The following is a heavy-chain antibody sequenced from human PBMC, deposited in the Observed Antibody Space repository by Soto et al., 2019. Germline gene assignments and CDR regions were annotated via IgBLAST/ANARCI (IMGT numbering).Heavy chain of an antibody. CDR3: ARAHIVVVPAAPREYFDL. CDR1: GFTFRTYA. CDR2: ISGSTGKA. J-gene: IGHJ2*01. V-gene: IGHV3-21*01. Sequence: GGSLRLSCAASGFTFRTYAMSWVRQAPGKGLEWVSVISGSTGKAYYADSVKGRFTISRDNAKNSLYLQMNSLRAEDTAVYYCARAHIVVVPAAPREYFDLWGRGTLVTVSS. D-gene: IGHD2-2*01.